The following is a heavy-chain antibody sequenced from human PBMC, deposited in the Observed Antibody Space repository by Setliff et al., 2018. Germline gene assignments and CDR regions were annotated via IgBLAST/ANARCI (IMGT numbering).Heavy chain of an antibody. J-gene: IGHJ3*02. D-gene: IGHD2-2*03. Sequence: SETLSLTCSVSGGPISTYHWSWIRQPPEKGLEWIAYIHYSGSTNQNPSLKSRVTISVDTSWNQFSLKLSSVTAADTAVYYCVRVEAGYCSSTSCYVVGAFDIWGQGTMVTVSS. V-gene: IGHV4-59*08. CDR1: GGPISTYH. CDR3: VRVEAGYCSSTSCYVVGAFDI. CDR2: IHYSGST.